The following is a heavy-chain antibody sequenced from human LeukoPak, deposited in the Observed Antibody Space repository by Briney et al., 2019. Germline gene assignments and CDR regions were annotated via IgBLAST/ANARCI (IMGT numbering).Heavy chain of an antibody. Sequence: GGSLRLSCAASGFTFRSYSMTWVRQAPGKGLEWVSSIGSSTTYIYYADSVKGRFTISRDNAMNSLYLQMNSLRGEDTAVYYCARPSTRSTSYYFYYYGMDIWGQGTTVTVSS. CDR1: GFTFRSYS. CDR3: ARPSTRSTSYYFYYYGMDI. CDR2: IGSSTTYI. J-gene: IGHJ6*02. V-gene: IGHV3-21*01. D-gene: IGHD2/OR15-2a*01.